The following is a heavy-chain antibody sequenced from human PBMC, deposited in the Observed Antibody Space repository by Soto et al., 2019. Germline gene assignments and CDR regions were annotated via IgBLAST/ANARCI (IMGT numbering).Heavy chain of an antibody. J-gene: IGHJ1*01. D-gene: IGHD6-13*01. V-gene: IGHV4-59*01. CDR2: IYYSGST. Sequence: PSETLSLTCTVSGGSISSYYWSWIRQPPGKGLEWIGYIYYSGSTNYNPSLKSRVTISVDTSKNQFSLKLSSATAADTAVYYCARNKYGTSWYGAEYFQHWGQGTLVTVSS. CDR3: ARNKYGTSWYGAEYFQH. CDR1: GGSISSYY.